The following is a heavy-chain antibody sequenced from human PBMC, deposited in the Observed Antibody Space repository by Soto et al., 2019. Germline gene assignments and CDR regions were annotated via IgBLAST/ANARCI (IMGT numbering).Heavy chain of an antibody. V-gene: IGHV3-43*01. CDR1: GFTFYDYT. J-gene: IGHJ6*02. D-gene: IGHD6-6*01. Sequence: EVRLVQSGGVVAQPGGSLRLSCAASGFTFYDYTMHWVRQVPGRGLEWVSLISWDGGSTYYADSVKGRFTISRDNSKNFLYLKMYSLRADDTALYYCVRDVIAARPYYCFGLDVWGQGTTVTVSS. CDR3: VRDVIAARPYYCFGLDV. CDR2: ISWDGGST.